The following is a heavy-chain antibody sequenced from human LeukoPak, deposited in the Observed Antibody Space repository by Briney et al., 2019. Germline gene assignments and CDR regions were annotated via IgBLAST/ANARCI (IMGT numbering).Heavy chain of an antibody. D-gene: IGHD3-3*01. CDR3: ASGTDYDFWSGYPPSFDY. CDR2: ISISSSYI. CDR1: GFTFSSYS. Sequence: GGSLRLSCAASGFTFSSYSMNWVRQAPGKGLEWVSSISISSSYIYYADSVKGRFTISRENAKNSLYLQMNSLRAEDKAVYYCASGTDYDFWSGYPPSFDYWGQGTLVTVSS. V-gene: IGHV3-21*01. J-gene: IGHJ4*02.